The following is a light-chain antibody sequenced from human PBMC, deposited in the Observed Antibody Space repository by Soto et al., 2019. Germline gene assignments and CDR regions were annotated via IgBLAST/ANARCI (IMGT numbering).Light chain of an antibody. CDR1: QSVSSK. J-gene: IGKJ5*01. CDR3: QQRSNWQIT. V-gene: IGKV3D-11*02. CDR2: DAS. Sequence: EIVMTQSPATLSVSPGERATLSCRASQSVSSKLAWYQQKPGQAPRLLIYDASNRVTGIPARFRGSGSGTDFTLTISSLEPDDFAVYYCQQRSNWQITFGQGTRLEI.